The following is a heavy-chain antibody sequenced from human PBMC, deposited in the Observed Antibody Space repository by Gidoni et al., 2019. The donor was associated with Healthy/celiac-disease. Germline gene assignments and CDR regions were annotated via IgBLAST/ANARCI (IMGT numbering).Heavy chain of an antibody. D-gene: IGHD3-10*01. J-gene: IGHJ3*02. V-gene: IGHV4-59*01. CDR3: ARGTITQVAFDI. CDR2: IYYSGST. CDR1: GGSISSYY. Sequence: QVQLQESGPGLVKPSETLSLTCPVSGGSISSYYWSWIRQPPGKGLEWIGYIYYSGSTNYNPSLKSRVTISVDTSKNQFSLKLSSVTAADTAVYYCARGTITQVAFDIWGQGTMVTVSS.